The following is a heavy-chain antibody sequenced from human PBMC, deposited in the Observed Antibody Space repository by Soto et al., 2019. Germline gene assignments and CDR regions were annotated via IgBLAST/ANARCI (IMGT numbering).Heavy chain of an antibody. Sequence: EVQLVESGGGLVQPGGSLRLSCEASGFTFRNYDMHWVRQGTGKGLEWVSGISAAGDPDYADSVEGRFTISRENAQNSFFLQMNSLRVGDTDVYYCARTDRVFYGLDVWGQGTTVIVSS. CDR2: ISAAGDP. CDR3: ARTDRVFYGLDV. CDR1: GFTFRNYD. V-gene: IGHV3-13*05. J-gene: IGHJ6*02.